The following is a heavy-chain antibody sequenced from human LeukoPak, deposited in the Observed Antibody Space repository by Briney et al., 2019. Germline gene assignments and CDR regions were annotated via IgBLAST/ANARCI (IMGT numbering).Heavy chain of an antibody. D-gene: IGHD2-2*02. CDR1: GYTFTSYG. Sequence: GASVKVSCKASGYTFTSYGISWVRQAPGQGLEWMGWISAYNGNTNYAQKLQGRVTMTTDTSTSTAYMELRSLRSDDTAAYYCARDRSPAAIILDAFDIWGQGTMVTVSS. CDR3: ARDRSPAAIILDAFDI. J-gene: IGHJ3*02. V-gene: IGHV1-18*01. CDR2: ISAYNGNT.